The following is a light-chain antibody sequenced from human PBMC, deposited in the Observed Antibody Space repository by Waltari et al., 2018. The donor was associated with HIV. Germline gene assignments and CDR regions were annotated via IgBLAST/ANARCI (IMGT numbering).Light chain of an antibody. Sequence: QSVLTQPPSVFGAPAQRVTISATGMSIVAGYDVHLFQQFPGTAPRLLIYSNRNRPSGVPGRFSGTNSGNSASLAITGLQAEDEATYYCQSYDSSLGGRVFGGGTKVTVL. J-gene: IGLJ3*02. CDR1: SIVAGYD. V-gene: IGLV1-40*01. CDR3: QSYDSSLGGRV. CDR2: SNR.